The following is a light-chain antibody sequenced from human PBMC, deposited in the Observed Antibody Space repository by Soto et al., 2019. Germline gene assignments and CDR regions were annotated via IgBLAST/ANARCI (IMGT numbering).Light chain of an antibody. Sequence: DIQMPQSPSSLSASVEDSVTITCRASQSISSYLNWYQQKPGKAPKLLIYAASSLQSGVPSRFSGSGSGTDFTLTISSLQPEEFATYYCQQSYSTPRTFGQGTKVDIK. CDR3: QQSYSTPRT. V-gene: IGKV1-39*01. CDR2: AAS. CDR1: QSISSY. J-gene: IGKJ1*01.